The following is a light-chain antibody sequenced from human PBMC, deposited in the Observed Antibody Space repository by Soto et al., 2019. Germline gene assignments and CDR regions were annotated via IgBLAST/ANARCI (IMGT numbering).Light chain of an antibody. CDR2: GAS. CDR3: QQYNNWLPMYT. CDR1: QSVSNN. V-gene: IGKV3-15*01. J-gene: IGKJ2*01. Sequence: EIVMTQSPATLSVSPGERATLSCRASQSVSNNLAWYQQKPGQAPRLLIYGASTRATGIPARFSGSGSGTEFTLTISSLQSEDFAVYYCQQYNNWLPMYTFGQGTKLDIK.